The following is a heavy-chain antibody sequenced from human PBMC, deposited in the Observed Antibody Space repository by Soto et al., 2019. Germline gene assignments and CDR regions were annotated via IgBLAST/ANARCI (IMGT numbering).Heavy chain of an antibody. V-gene: IGHV3-73*02. Sequence: EVQLVESGGGLVQPGGSLKLSCAASGFTFSDSAMDWVRQASGKGLEWVGRIRSKVNTYATAYAASVKGRFTISRDDSMNTAYLQMNSLKTEDTAVYYCTRRRDWTAMDPLDYWGQGTLVTVSS. CDR2: IRSKVNTYAT. CDR1: GFTFSDSA. CDR3: TRRRDWTAMDPLDY. D-gene: IGHD5-18*01. J-gene: IGHJ4*02.